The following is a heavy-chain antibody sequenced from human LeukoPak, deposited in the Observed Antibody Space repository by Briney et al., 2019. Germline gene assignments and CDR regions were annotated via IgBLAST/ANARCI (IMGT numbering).Heavy chain of an antibody. CDR3: VRGTGPSRGAFDI. CDR2: ISSRSRTI. CDR1: GFTFSLYS. Sequence: GGSLRLSCAASGFTFSLYSMNWVRQAPGKGLEWVSYISSRSRTIYYADSVKGRFTISRDNAKNSLYLQMNSLRAEDTAVYYCVRGTGPSRGAFDIWGQGTMVTVSS. V-gene: IGHV3-48*01. J-gene: IGHJ3*02. D-gene: IGHD1-14*01.